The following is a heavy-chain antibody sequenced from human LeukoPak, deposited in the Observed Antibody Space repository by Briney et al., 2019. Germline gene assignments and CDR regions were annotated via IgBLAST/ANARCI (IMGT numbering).Heavy chain of an antibody. J-gene: IGHJ4*02. Sequence: PGGSLRLSCAVSGFMFSQHTMSWVRQAPGKRLEWVSSIRGSGDATRYADSVMGRFTISRDNAKNTLSLQMNSLRAEDTAVYYCAKSDCASDGCKLLNYWGQGTLVTASS. D-gene: IGHD3-10*01. CDR2: IRGSGDAT. V-gene: IGHV3-23*01. CDR3: AKSDCASDGCKLLNY. CDR1: GFMFSQHT.